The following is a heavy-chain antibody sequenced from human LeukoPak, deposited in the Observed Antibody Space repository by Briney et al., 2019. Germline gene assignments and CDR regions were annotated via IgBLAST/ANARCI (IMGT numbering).Heavy chain of an antibody. CDR3: ARGGNAVRGVLYGMDV. J-gene: IGHJ6*02. D-gene: IGHD3-10*01. Sequence: VASVKVSCKASGYTFTSYDINWVRQATGQGLEWMGWMNPNSGNTGYAQKFQGRVTMTRNTSISTAYMELSSLRSEDTAMYYCARGGNAVRGVLYGMDVWGQGTTVTVSS. CDR2: MNPNSGNT. V-gene: IGHV1-8*01. CDR1: GYTFTSYD.